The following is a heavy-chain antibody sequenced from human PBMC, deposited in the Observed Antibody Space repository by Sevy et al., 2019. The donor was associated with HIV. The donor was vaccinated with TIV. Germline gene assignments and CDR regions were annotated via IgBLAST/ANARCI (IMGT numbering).Heavy chain of an antibody. Sequence: SETLSLTCAVHDGSFSGYYWNWIRQLPGKGREWIGEINESGITYYNPSPKSRVTISVATSKKQCSLTLNSVTAVDSAVDFCARSPPVVVVPGAPSWFDPWGQGTLVTVSS. D-gene: IGHD2-2*01. CDR1: DGSFSGYY. CDR3: ARSPPVVVVPGAPSWFDP. V-gene: IGHV4-34*01. CDR2: INESGIT. J-gene: IGHJ5*02.